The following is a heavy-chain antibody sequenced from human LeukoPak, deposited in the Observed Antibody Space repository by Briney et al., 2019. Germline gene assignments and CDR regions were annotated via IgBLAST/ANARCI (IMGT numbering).Heavy chain of an antibody. V-gene: IGHV1-8*01. D-gene: IGHD3-9*01. CDR2: TNPNSGNT. CDR3: ARGCYDILTGTTFYNWFDP. J-gene: IGHJ5*02. CDR1: GYTFTSYD. Sequence: ASVKVSCKASGYTFTSYDINWVRQATGQGLEWMGWTNPNSGNTGYAQKFQGRVTMTRNTSISTAYMELSSLRSEDTAVYYCARGCYDILTGTTFYNWFDPWGQGTLVTVSS.